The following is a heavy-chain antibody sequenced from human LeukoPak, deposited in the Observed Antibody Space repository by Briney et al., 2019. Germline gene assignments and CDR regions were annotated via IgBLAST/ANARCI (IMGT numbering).Heavy chain of an antibody. CDR3: ARESSAGSIDY. V-gene: IGHV3-30*04. CDR1: GFSFRSYA. Sequence: GGSLRLSCAASGFSFRSYAMHWVRQAPGKGQEWVAIVSYDATDKYYTDSVKGRFTISRDISKNTLYPQMNSLKPEDTAVYYCARESSAGSIDYWGQGTLVTVSS. J-gene: IGHJ4*02. D-gene: IGHD3-22*01. CDR2: VSYDATDK.